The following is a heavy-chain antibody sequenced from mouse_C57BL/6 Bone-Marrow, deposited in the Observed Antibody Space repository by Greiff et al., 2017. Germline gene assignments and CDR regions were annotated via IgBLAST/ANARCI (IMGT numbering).Heavy chain of an antibody. J-gene: IGHJ3*01. V-gene: IGHV5-17*01. D-gene: IGHD2-5*01. CDR1: GFTFSDYG. CDR2: ISSGSSTI. Sequence: EVKLQESGGGLVKPGGSLKLSCAASGFTFSDYGMHWVRQAPEKGLEWVAYISSGSSTIYYADTVKGRFTISRDNAKNTLFLQMTSLRSEDTAMYYCARPRYSNYVTFAYWGQGTLVTVSA. CDR3: ARPRYSNYVTFAY.